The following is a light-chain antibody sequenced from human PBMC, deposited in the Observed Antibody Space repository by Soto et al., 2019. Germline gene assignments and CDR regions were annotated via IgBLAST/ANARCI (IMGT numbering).Light chain of an antibody. CDR2: AAS. J-gene: IGKJ1*01. Sequence: DIQMTQSPSSLSASVGDRVTITCRASQSISNYLNWYQQKPGKAPKLLMYAASSLQSGVPSMFSGSGSGTDFTLTISSLQPEYFATYYCQQSYSTPRTFGQGTKVEIK. CDR1: QSISNY. V-gene: IGKV1-39*01. CDR3: QQSYSTPRT.